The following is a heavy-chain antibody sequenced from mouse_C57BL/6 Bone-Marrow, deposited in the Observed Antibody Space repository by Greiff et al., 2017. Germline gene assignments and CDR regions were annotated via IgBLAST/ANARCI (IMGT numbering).Heavy chain of an antibody. V-gene: IGHV5-17*01. CDR1: GFTFSDYG. Sequence: EVQRVESGGGLVKPGGSLKLSCAASGFTFSDYGMHWVRQAPEKGLEWVAYISSGSSTIYYADTVKGRFTISRDNAKNTLFLQMTSLRSEDTAMYYCARDYYYGTWYFDVWGTGTTVTVSS. D-gene: IGHD1-1*01. J-gene: IGHJ1*03. CDR2: ISSGSSTI. CDR3: ARDYYYGTWYFDV.